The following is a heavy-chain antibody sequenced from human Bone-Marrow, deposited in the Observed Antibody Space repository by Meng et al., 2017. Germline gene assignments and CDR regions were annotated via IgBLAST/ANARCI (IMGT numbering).Heavy chain of an antibody. CDR1: GGSFSGYY. CDR3: ARGRIAAAAALAY. J-gene: IGHJ4*02. D-gene: IGHD6-13*01. V-gene: IGHV4-34*01. Sequence: QGQLEQWGAGLLKPSESLSLTFAVYGGSFSGYYWSWVRQPPGKGLEWIGEINHSGSTNYNPSLKSRVTISVDTSKNQFSLKLSSVTAADTAVYYCARGRIAAAAALAYWGQGTLVTVSS. CDR2: INHSGST.